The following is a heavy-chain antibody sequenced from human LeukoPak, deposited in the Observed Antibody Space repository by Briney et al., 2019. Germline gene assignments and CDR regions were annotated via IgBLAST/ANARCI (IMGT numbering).Heavy chain of an antibody. D-gene: IGHD3-9*01. V-gene: IGHV3-48*01. CDR2: ISTGSSTI. Sequence: GGSLRLSCTASGFTFSSYSMNWVRQAPGKGLEWVSYISTGSSTIYYADSVKGRFTISRDNAKNSLYLQMNSLRAEDTAVYYCARDRLHYDSLTGYPADWGQGTLVTVSS. CDR1: GFTFSSYS. CDR3: ARDRLHYDSLTGYPAD. J-gene: IGHJ4*02.